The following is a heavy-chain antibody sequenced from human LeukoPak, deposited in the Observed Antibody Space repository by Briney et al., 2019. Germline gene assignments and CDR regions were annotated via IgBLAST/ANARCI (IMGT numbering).Heavy chain of an antibody. Sequence: GGSLRLSCAASGFSFSSYEMNWVRQAPGKGLEWVSSISSGSSDISYADSAKGRFTISRDNAKYSLYLQVNSLRAEDTAVYYCARLTGVVNAFDYWGQGTLVTVSS. CDR3: ARLTGVVNAFDY. J-gene: IGHJ4*02. CDR2: ISSGSSDI. D-gene: IGHD5-18*01. CDR1: GFSFSSYE. V-gene: IGHV3-21*01.